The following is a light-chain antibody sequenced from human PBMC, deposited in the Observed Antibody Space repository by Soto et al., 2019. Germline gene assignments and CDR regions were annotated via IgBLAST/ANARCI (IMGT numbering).Light chain of an antibody. CDR3: SSYTSSSTYV. J-gene: IGLJ1*01. CDR2: DVS. Sequence: QSALTQPPSVSGSSGQSVAISCTGTSSDVGGSNGVSWYQQPPGTAPKLIIYDVSNRPSGVPDRFSGSKSGNTASLIISGLQAEDEGDYYCSSYTSSSTYVFGTGTRSTS. V-gene: IGLV2-18*02. CDR1: SSDVGGSNG.